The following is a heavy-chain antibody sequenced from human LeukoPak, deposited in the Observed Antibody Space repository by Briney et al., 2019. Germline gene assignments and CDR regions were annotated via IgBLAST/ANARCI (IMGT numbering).Heavy chain of an antibody. CDR2: IDKKDKGYATAT. CDR3: TRDSGTYNWFDR. D-gene: IGHD1-26*01. V-gene: IGHV3-73*01. J-gene: IGHJ5*02. Sequence: GGSLKLSCAASGFTFSGSAIHWVRQSSGKGLEWVGQIDKKDKGYATATAYAASVKGRFTIYRDDSINTADLQMKSLKTEDTALYYCTRDSGTYNWFDRWRRGTLVTVSS. CDR1: GFTFSGSA.